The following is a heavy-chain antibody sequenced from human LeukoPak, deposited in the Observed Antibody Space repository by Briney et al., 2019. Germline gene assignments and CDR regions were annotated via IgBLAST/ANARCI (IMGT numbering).Heavy chain of an antibody. V-gene: IGHV3-33*08. CDR1: GFIFSNYA. Sequence: GGSLRLSCVASGFIFSNYAMSWVRQAPGKGLEWVAVIWYDGSNKYYADSVKGRFTISRDNSKNTLYLQMNSLRAEDTAVYYCARESYDSSGYYTYWGQGTLVTVSS. J-gene: IGHJ4*02. CDR3: ARESYDSSGYYTY. D-gene: IGHD3-22*01. CDR2: IWYDGSNK.